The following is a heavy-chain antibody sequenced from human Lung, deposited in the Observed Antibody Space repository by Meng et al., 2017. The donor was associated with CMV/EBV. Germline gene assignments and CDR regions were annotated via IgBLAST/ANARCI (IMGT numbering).Heavy chain of an antibody. CDR3: ATDLRGRAVAGTYYYYGMDL. Sequence: GGSXRLXCAASGFTFSDAWMSWVRQAPGKGLEWVGRIKSKIDGGTTDYAAPVKGRFTNSRDDSRNTLYLQMNSLKTEDTAVYYCATDLRGRAVAGTYYYYGMDLXGQGXKVTVSS. CDR2: IKSKIDGGTT. J-gene: IGHJ6*02. CDR1: GFTFSDAW. V-gene: IGHV3-15*01. D-gene: IGHD6-19*01.